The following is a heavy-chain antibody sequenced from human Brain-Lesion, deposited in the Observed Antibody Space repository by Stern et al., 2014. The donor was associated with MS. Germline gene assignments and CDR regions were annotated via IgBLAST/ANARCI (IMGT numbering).Heavy chain of an antibody. CDR2: IKEDGTEK. Sequence: EVHLVESGGGLVQPGGSLTISCTAAGFTFVNYWMTWVRQAPGKGLEWGANIKEDGTEKNYVDSVKGRFTISRDNARNSLYLQMNSLRVEDTALYYCARVYNTIYGIVTQRGSGMDVWGQGTTVIVSS. V-gene: IGHV3-7*01. J-gene: IGHJ6*02. CDR1: GFTFVNYW. CDR3: ARVYNTIYGIVTQRGSGMDV. D-gene: IGHD3-3*01.